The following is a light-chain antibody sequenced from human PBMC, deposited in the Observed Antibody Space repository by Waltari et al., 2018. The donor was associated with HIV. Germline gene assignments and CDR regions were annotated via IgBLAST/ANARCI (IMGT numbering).Light chain of an antibody. CDR2: NND. CDR1: ETNVGLNT. J-gene: IGLJ3*02. CDR3: AAWDDPLDSWL. V-gene: IGLV1-44*01. Sequence: QSVLIQPPSASGTPGQRVTISCSGGETNVGLNTVSWYQQFPGTAPKLLIFNNDQRPSGVPDRFSGSKSGSSASLAISGLHSEDEGHYYCAAWDDPLDSWLFGEGTKVTVL.